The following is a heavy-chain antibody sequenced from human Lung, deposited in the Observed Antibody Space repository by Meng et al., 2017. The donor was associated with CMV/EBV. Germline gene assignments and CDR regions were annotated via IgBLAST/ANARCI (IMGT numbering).Heavy chain of an antibody. CDR2: ISGSSDST. Sequence: ESLKISCAGSGFTFNSYAMGWVRQAPGKGLEWVTSISGSSDSTYYADSVKGRFTISRDSSKNTLYPQMNSLRAEDTALYYCARDQQSIFGRRGAFDIWGQGTMVTVSS. V-gene: IGHV3-23*01. D-gene: IGHD3-3*01. J-gene: IGHJ3*02. CDR3: ARDQQSIFGRRGAFDI. CDR1: GFTFNSYA.